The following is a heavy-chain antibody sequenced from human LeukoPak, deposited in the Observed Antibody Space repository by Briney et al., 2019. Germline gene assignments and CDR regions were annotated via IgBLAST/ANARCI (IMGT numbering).Heavy chain of an antibody. CDR2: IYTSGST. CDR3: ARGNGGKEGYYYYYYMDV. Sequence: SETLSLTCAVYGGSFSGYYWSWIRQPPGKGLEWIGRIYTSGSTNYNPSLKSRVTISVDTSKNQFSLKLSSVTAADTAVYYCARGNGGKEGYYYYYYMDVWGKGTTVTISS. CDR1: GGSFSGYY. V-gene: IGHV4-4*08. D-gene: IGHD4-23*01. J-gene: IGHJ6*03.